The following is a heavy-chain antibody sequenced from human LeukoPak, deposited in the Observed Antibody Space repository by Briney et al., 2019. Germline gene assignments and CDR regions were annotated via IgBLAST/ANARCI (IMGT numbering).Heavy chain of an antibody. D-gene: IGHD3-22*01. CDR1: GGSISSYY. J-gene: IGHJ3*02. CDR2: IYYSGST. Sequence: ASETLSLTCTVSGGSISSYYWSWIRQPPGKGLEWIGYIYYSGSTNYNPSLKSRVTISVDTSKNQFSLKLSSVTAADTAVYYCAKLVVVIPGGAFDIWGQGTVVTVSS. V-gene: IGHV4-59*01. CDR3: AKLVVVIPGGAFDI.